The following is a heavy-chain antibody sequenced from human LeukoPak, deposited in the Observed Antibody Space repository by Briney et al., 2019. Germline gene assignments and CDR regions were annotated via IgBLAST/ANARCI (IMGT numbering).Heavy chain of an antibody. CDR1: GFNLRTYW. D-gene: IGHD3-3*01. CDR2: INGEGSRI. Sequence: PGGSLRLSCAVTGFNLRTYWIHWVRHSPGRGLEWVARINGEGSRISYADSVRGRFTISRDNAKNTAYLQMNSLRAEDTAVYYCARDLPHPYYDFWSGYPTDPFDYWGQGTLVTVSS. CDR3: ARDLPHPYYDFWSGYPTDPFDY. V-gene: IGHV3-74*01. J-gene: IGHJ4*02.